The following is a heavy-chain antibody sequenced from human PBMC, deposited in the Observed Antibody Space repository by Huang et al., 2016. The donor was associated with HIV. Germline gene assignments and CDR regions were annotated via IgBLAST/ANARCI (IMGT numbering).Heavy chain of an antibody. Sequence: QVQLVESGGGVVQPGRSLRISCAAPGFPFNNHAMHWVRQAPGKGLDWVAVISNDGSNNYYADSVKGRFTISRDSSKSTLFLHMTSLRTEDTAVYYCARAKDTWDAYDIWGQGTMVIVSS. J-gene: IGHJ3*02. D-gene: IGHD5-18*01. CDR1: GFPFNNHA. CDR2: ISNDGSNN. CDR3: ARAKDTWDAYDI. V-gene: IGHV3-30-3*01.